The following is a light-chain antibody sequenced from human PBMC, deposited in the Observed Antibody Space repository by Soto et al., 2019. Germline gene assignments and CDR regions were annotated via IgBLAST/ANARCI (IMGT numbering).Light chain of an antibody. CDR2: EVT. J-gene: IGLJ1*01. V-gene: IGLV2-14*03. CDR3: TSYTGSNTLEV. Sequence: QSVLTQPASVSGSPGQSITISCTGTISDVGGFNFVSWYQQHPGKAPRLMIYEVTYRPSGVSSRFSGSKSGNTASLTISGLQAEDEADYFCTSYTGSNTLEVFGPGTKVTVL. CDR1: ISDVGGFNF.